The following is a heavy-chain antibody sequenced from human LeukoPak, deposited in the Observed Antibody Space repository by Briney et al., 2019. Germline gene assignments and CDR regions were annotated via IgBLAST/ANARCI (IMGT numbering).Heavy chain of an antibody. Sequence: PSETLSLTCTVSGGSISTYYWTWIRQPAGKGLQWIGRINTSGSTNYNPSLKSRVTMSVDTSKNQFSLKLTSVTAADTAVYYCARGRVPNSNAFDIWGQGTMVTVSS. CDR1: GGSISTYY. CDR2: INTSGST. J-gene: IGHJ3*02. V-gene: IGHV4-4*07. D-gene: IGHD4-23*01. CDR3: ARGRVPNSNAFDI.